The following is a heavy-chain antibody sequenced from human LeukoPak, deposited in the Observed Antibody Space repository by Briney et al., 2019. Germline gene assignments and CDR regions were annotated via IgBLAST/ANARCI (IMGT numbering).Heavy chain of an antibody. CDR3: ASGLTVAPDY. CDR1: GFTVSSNY. D-gene: IGHD4-23*01. CDR2: IYSGGNT. V-gene: IGHV3-53*01. Sequence: GGSLRLSCAASGFTVSSNYMSWVRQAPGRGLEWVSVIYSGGNTYYADSVKGRFTISRDNSKNTLYLQMNSLRAEDTAVYYCASGLTVAPDYWGQGTLVTVSS. J-gene: IGHJ4*02.